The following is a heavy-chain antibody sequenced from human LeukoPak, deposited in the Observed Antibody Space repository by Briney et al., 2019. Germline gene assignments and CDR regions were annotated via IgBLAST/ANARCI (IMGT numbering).Heavy chain of an antibody. J-gene: IGHJ5*02. D-gene: IGHD2-2*01. CDR1: GYSISTGYY. V-gene: IGHV4-38-2*01. CDR3: ASTNCSSASCYGANWFDP. CDR2: IYHNEST. Sequence: SETLSLTCAVSGYSISTGYYWAWIRQPPGKGLEWIGSIYHNESTYYNPSLKSRVNISVDTSKNQFSLRLSSVTAVDTAVYYCASTNCSSASCYGANWFDPWGQGTLVTVSS.